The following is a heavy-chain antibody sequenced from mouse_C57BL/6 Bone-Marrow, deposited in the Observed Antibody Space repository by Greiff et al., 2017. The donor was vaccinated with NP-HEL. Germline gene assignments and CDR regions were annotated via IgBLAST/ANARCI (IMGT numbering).Heavy chain of an antibody. CDR1: GYTFTSYW. V-gene: IGHV1-59*01. CDR2: IDPSDSYT. Sequence: VQLQQPGAELVRPGTSVKLSCKASGYTFTSYWMHWVKQRPGQGLEWIGVIDPSDSYTNYNQKFKGKATLTVDTSSSTAYMQLSSLTSEDSAVYYCARVVDGYFDVWGTGTTVTVSS. CDR3: ARVVDGYFDV. J-gene: IGHJ1*03.